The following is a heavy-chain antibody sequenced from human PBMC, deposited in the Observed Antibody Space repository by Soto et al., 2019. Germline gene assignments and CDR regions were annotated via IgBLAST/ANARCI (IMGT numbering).Heavy chain of an antibody. Sequence: GGSLRLSCAASGFTFSSYGMHWVRQAPGKGLEWVAVIWYDGSNKYYADSVKGRFTISRDNSKNTLYLQMNSLRAEDTAVYYCAREACSGGSCYSGFDYYYGMDVWGQGTTVTVSS. J-gene: IGHJ6*02. CDR1: GFTFSSYG. V-gene: IGHV3-33*01. D-gene: IGHD2-15*01. CDR2: IWYDGSNK. CDR3: AREACSGGSCYSGFDYYYGMDV.